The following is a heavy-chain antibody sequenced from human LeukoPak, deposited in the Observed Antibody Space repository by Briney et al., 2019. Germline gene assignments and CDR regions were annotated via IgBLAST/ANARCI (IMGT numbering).Heavy chain of an antibody. CDR1: SGSISSNSYY. CDR3: ARDRSYYSDTGTDY. J-gene: IGHJ4*02. CDR2: INYRGST. D-gene: IGHD3-22*01. V-gene: IGHV4-39*02. Sequence: ETLSLTCTVSSGSISSNSYYWGWIRQPPGKGLEWIGSINYRGSTYHNPSLKSRVTISVDMSKNQFSLRLHSVTAADTAVYYCARDRSYYSDTGTDYWGQGALVTVSS.